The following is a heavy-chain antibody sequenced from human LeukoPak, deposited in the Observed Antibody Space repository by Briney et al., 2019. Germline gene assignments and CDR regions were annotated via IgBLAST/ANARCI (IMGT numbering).Heavy chain of an antibody. CDR1: GFTFTTSW. J-gene: IGHJ6*02. V-gene: IGHV3-74*01. Sequence: PGGSLRLSCAASGFTFTTSWMHWFRQAPGKGLVWVSRIESDGTSTTYADSVKGRFTISRDNAKNTLYLQMNSLRAEDTAVYYCARRNWNVGGGFDVWGQGTTVTVSS. CDR3: ARRNWNVGGGFDV. CDR2: IESDGTST. D-gene: IGHD1-1*01.